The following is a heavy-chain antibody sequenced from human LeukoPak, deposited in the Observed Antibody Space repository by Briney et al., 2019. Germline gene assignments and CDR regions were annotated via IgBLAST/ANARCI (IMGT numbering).Heavy chain of an antibody. V-gene: IGHV1-8*01. CDR3: ARGRYYYDSSGYSRFDY. J-gene: IGHJ4*02. CDR1: GYTFTSYD. D-gene: IGHD3-22*01. CDR2: MNPNSGNT. Sequence: ASVKVSCKASGYTFTSYDINWVRQATGQGLEWMGWMNPNSGNTGYAQKFQGRVTMTRNTSISTAYMELSSLRSEDTAVYYCARGRYYYDSSGYSRFDYWGQGTLVTVSS.